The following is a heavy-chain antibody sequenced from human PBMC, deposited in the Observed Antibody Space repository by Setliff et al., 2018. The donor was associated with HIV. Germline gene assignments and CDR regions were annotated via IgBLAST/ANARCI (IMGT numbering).Heavy chain of an antibody. J-gene: IGHJ4*02. CDR1: GFTFSSYG. CDR3: AKDRLITFGASLGYFDY. V-gene: IGHV3-30*02. CDR2: IWYDGSNK. Sequence: GGSLRLSCAASGFTFSSYGMHWVRQAPGKGLEWVAVIWYDGSNKYYADSVKGRFTISRDNSKNTLYLQMNSLRAEDTAVYYCAKDRLITFGASLGYFDYWGQGTLVTVSS. D-gene: IGHD3-16*01.